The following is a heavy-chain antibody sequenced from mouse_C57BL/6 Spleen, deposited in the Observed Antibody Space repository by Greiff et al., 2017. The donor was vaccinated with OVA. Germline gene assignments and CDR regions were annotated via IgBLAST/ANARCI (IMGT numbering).Heavy chain of an antibody. CDR1: GFTFSSYA. CDR2: ISDGGSYT. CDR3: ARSTMKAYYFDY. D-gene: IGHD2-4*01. Sequence: EVKLVESGGGLVKPGGSLKLSCAASGFTFSSYAMSWVRQTPEKRLEWVATISDGGSYTYYPDNVKGRFTISRDNAKNNLYLQMSHLKSEDTAMYYCARSTMKAYYFDYWGQGTTRTVSS. J-gene: IGHJ2*01. V-gene: IGHV5-4*03.